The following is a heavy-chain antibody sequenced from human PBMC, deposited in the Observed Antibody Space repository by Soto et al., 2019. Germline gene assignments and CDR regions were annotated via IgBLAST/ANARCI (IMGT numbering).Heavy chain of an antibody. J-gene: IGHJ3*02. CDR2: TRNKANSYTT. CDR1: GFTFSDHY. CDR3: ARVGGGSFYDAFDI. Sequence: GESLKISCAASGFTFSDHYMDWVRQAPGKGLEWVGRTRNKANSYTTEYAASVKGRFTITRDDSKNSLYLQMNSLKTEDTAVYYCARVGGGSFYDAFDIWGQGTMVTVSS. D-gene: IGHD2-15*01. V-gene: IGHV3-72*01.